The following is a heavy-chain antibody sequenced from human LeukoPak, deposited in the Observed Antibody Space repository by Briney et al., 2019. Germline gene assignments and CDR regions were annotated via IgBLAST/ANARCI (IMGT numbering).Heavy chain of an antibody. V-gene: IGHV3-53*01. J-gene: IGHJ4*02. Sequence: GGSLRLSCAASGFTVSSNYMNWVRQAPGKGLEWVSVIYSGDSTYYADSVKGRFTISRDNSKNTLYLQMNSLRAEDTAVYYCARAMVTQGLDYWGQGTLVTVSS. CDR3: ARAMVTQGLDY. CDR1: GFTVSSNY. D-gene: IGHD5-18*01. CDR2: IYSGDST.